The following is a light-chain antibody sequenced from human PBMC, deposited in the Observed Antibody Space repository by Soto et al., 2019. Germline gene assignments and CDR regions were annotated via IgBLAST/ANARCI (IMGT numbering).Light chain of an antibody. CDR3: AAWDDSLNGPV. V-gene: IGLV1-44*01. CDR1: SSNIGSNT. CDR2: SNN. J-gene: IGLJ7*01. Sequence: QAVVTQPPSASGTPGQRVTISCSGSSSNIGSNTVNWYQQLPGTAPKLLIYSNNQRPSGVPDRFSGSKSGTSASLAISGLQSEAEADYYCAAWDDSLNGPVFGVGTQLTVL.